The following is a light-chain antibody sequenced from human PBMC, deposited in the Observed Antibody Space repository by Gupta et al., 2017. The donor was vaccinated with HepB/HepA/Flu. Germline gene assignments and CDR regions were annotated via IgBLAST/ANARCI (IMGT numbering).Light chain of an antibody. CDR3: QQDGSSPRT. V-gene: IGKV3-20*01. Sequence: EIVLTQSPGTLSLSPRERATLSCRASQSVRSSYLAWYQQKPGQAPRLLIYGASSRATGIPDRFSGSGSGTDFTLTISRLEPEDFAVYYCQQDGSSPRTFGQGTKVEIK. CDR2: GAS. CDR1: QSVRSSY. J-gene: IGKJ1*01.